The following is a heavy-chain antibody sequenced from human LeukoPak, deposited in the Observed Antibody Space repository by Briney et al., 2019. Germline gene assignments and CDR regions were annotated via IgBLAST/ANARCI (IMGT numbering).Heavy chain of an antibody. CDR1: GYTFNIYY. V-gene: IGHV1-18*01. Sequence: ASVKVSCKASGYTFNIYYIIWVRQAPGQGLEWMGWISAYNGKTNYAQKLQGRVTMTTDTSTTTAYTELRSLRSDDTAVYYCARVKEIFGSGSYLGDYWGQGTLVTVSS. CDR3: ARVKEIFGSGSYLGDY. CDR2: ISAYNGKT. D-gene: IGHD3-10*01. J-gene: IGHJ4*02.